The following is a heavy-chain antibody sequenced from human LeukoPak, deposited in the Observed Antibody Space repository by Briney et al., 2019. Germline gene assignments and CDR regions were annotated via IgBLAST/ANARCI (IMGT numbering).Heavy chain of an antibody. V-gene: IGHV4-61*02. CDR2: IYTSGST. Sequence: SETLSLTCTVSGGSISSGSYYWSWIRQPAGKGLEWIGLIYTSGSTNYNPSLKSRVTISVDTSKNQFSLRLSSVTAADTAVYYCASDTGCWGQGTLVTVSS. CDR1: GGSISSGSYY. CDR3: ASDTGC. D-gene: IGHD4-11*01. J-gene: IGHJ4*02.